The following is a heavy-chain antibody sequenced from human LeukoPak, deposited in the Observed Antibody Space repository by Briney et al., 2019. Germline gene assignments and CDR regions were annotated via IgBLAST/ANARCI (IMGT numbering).Heavy chain of an antibody. Sequence: GASVKVSCKASGGTFSSYAISWVRQAPGQGLEWMGWINPNSGGTNYAQKFQGRVTMTRDTSISTAYMELSRLRSDDTAVYYCARDGSYCSSTSCYNGWFDPWGQGTLVTVSS. CDR1: GGTFSSYA. D-gene: IGHD2-2*02. J-gene: IGHJ5*02. V-gene: IGHV1-2*02. CDR2: INPNSGGT. CDR3: ARDGSYCSSTSCYNGWFDP.